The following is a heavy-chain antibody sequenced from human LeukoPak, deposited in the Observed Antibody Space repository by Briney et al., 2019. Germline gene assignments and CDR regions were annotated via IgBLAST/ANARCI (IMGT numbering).Heavy chain of an antibody. CDR2: IYYSGGT. V-gene: IGHV4-59*08. D-gene: IGHD6-13*01. CDR3: ATTGATSPFSASWFNIEY. Sequence: SETLSLTCTVSGGSVTSYYCTWVRQPPGRGLEWIGYIYYSGGTTYNPSLESRVTIPLDTAKNQFSLKLRSVTAEDTAVYYCATTGATSPFSASWFNIEYWGQGTLVPVSS. J-gene: IGHJ4*02. CDR1: GGSVTSYY.